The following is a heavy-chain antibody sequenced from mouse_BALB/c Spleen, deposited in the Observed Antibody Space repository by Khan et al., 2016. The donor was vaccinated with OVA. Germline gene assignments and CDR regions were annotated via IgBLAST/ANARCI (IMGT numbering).Heavy chain of an antibody. J-gene: IGHJ2*01. D-gene: IGHD1-1*01. Sequence: VRLQQSGPELVKPGASVKIPCKASGYTFIDYNMDWVKQSHGKSLEWIGDITPNNGGTIYNQKFKDKATLTVDKSSSTAYMELRSLTSEDTAVYYCTRGGHGSPFDYWGQGTTLTVSS. CDR3: TRGGHGSPFDY. V-gene: IGHV1-18*01. CDR1: GYTFIDYN. CDR2: ITPNNGGT.